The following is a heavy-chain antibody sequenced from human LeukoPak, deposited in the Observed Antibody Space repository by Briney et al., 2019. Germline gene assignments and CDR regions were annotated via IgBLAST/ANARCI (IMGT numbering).Heavy chain of an antibody. Sequence: GRSLRLSCAASGFTFSSYGMHWVRQAPGKGLEWVAVISYDGSNKYYADSVKGRFTISRDNSKNTLYLQMNSLRAEDTAVYYCAKVSEAFFWGQGTLVTVSS. V-gene: IGHV3-30*18. CDR1: GFTFSSYG. CDR3: AKVSEAFF. CDR2: ISYDGSNK. D-gene: IGHD3-3*02. J-gene: IGHJ4*02.